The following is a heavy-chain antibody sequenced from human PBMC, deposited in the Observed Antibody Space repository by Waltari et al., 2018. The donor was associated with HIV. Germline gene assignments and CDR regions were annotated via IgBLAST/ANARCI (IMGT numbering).Heavy chain of an antibody. D-gene: IGHD2-15*01. J-gene: IGHJ6*02. V-gene: IGHV4-39*01. CDR3: ARLGYCSGGSCYEYYYYGMDV. CDR1: GGSISSSSYY. Sequence: QLQLQESGPGLVKPSETLSLTCTVSGGSISSSSYYWGWIRQPPGKGREWIGGIYYSVSTYYNPSLNSRVTMSVVTSKNQFSLRLSFVTAADTAVYYCARLGYCSGGSCYEYYYYGMDVWGQGTTVTVSS. CDR2: IYYSVST.